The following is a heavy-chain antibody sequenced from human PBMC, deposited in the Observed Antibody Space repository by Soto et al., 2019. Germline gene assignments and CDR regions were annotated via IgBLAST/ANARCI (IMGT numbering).Heavy chain of an antibody. CDR1: GFTFDDYA. D-gene: IGHD5-18*01. CDR2: ISWNSASI. Sequence: EVQLVESGGALVQPGRSLRLSCAASGFTFDDYAMHWVRQAPGKGPEWVSSISWNSASIGYADSVKGRFTISRDNAKKSLYLQMNSLRAEDTAVYFCAKDLTTMARMCDYWGQGTLVTVSS. CDR3: AKDLTTMARMCDY. J-gene: IGHJ4*02. V-gene: IGHV3-9*01.